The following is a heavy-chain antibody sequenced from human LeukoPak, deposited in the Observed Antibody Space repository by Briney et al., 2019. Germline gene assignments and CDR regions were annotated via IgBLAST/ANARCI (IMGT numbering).Heavy chain of an antibody. CDR1: GGTFSSYA. CDR3: ASPPEPNYDFWSGQGIYYYYGMDV. CDR2: IIPIFVTA. Sequence: GASVKVSCKASGGTFSSYAISWVRQPPGQGLEWMGGIIPIFVTANYAQKFQGRVTITADESTSTAYMELSSLRSEDTAVYYCASPPEPNYDFWSGQGIYYYYGMDVWGQGTTVIVSS. J-gene: IGHJ6*02. V-gene: IGHV1-69*13. D-gene: IGHD3-3*01.